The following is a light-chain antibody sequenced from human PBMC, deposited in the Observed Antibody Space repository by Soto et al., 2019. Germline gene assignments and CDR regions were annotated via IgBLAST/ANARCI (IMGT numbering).Light chain of an antibody. CDR2: DAS. CDR1: KDITNF. V-gene: IGKV1-33*01. Sequence: DIQMTQSPSSLSASVGDRVTIICQVSKDITNFLNWYQQKPGKAPRLLISDASPLEVGLPLRFSGRRSATEFTFTISSLQPEVIETYYCQQYDTFPTFGQGTRLEIK. J-gene: IGKJ5*01. CDR3: QQYDTFPT.